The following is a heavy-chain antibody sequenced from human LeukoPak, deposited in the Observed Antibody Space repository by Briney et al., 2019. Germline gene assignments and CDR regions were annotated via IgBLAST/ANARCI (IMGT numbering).Heavy chain of an antibody. V-gene: IGHV3-23*01. Sequence: GGSLRLSCAASGFNFSSYAMSWVRQAPGKGLEWVSGISGSSGRTYYADSVKGRFTISRDNSKNTLYVQMDSLRAEDTAVYYCARDRLPSSTSCYALFDYWGQGTLVTVSS. CDR3: ARDRLPSSTSCYALFDY. CDR1: GFNFSSYA. J-gene: IGHJ4*02. D-gene: IGHD2-2*01. CDR2: ISGSSGRT.